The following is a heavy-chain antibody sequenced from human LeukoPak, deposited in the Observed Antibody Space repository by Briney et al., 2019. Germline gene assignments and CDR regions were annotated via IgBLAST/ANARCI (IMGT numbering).Heavy chain of an antibody. V-gene: IGHV1-2*06. Sequence: PSVKVSYKASGYTFTGYYMHWVRQAPGQGLEWMGRIDPNSGGTSYAQKFQGRVTMTRDTSISAAYMELSSLRSDDTAVYYCARDYDSSGYYYANYWGQGTLVTVSS. D-gene: IGHD3-22*01. CDR3: ARDYDSSGYYYANY. CDR2: IDPNSGGT. J-gene: IGHJ4*02. CDR1: GYTFTGYY.